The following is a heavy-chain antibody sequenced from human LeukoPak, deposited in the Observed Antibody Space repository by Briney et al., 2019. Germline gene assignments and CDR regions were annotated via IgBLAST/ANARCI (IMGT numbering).Heavy chain of an antibody. CDR3: ASGYSSDYGGNTY. J-gene: IGHJ4*02. V-gene: IGHV3-23*01. CDR1: GFIYSKYA. CDR2: ITGSGGAT. Sequence: GGSLRLSCAASGFIYSKYAMSWVRQAPGKGLEWVSGITGSGGATYYAGSVKGRFTISRDNSKNTLYLQMNSLRVEDTAVYYCASGYSSDYGGNTYWGQGTLVTVSS. D-gene: IGHD4-23*01.